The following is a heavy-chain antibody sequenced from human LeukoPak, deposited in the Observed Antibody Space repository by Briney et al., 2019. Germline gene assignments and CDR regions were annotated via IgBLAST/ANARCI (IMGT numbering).Heavy chain of an antibody. CDR2: IYYSGST. CDR1: GGSISSGGYY. CDR3: ARYCSSTSCQGDFDY. J-gene: IGHJ4*02. Sequence: PSETLSLTCTVSGGSISSGGYYWSWIRQHPGKGLEWIGYIYYSGSTYYNPSLKSRVTISVDTSKNQFSLKLSSVTAADTAVYYCARYCSSTSCQGDFDYWGQGTLVTVSS. D-gene: IGHD2-2*01. V-gene: IGHV4-31*03.